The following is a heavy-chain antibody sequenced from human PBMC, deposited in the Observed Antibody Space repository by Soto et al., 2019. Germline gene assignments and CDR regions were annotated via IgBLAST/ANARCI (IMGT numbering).Heavy chain of an antibody. CDR2: MNPNSGNT. CDR1: GYTFTSYD. Sequence: ASVKVSCKASGYTFTSYDINWVRQATGQGLEWMGWMNPNSGNTGYAQKFQGRVTMTRNTSISTAYMELSSLRSEDTAVYYCARAPPYCSSSNCYTLPDYWGQGTLVTVSS. V-gene: IGHV1-8*01. D-gene: IGHD2-2*02. J-gene: IGHJ4*02. CDR3: ARAPPYCSSSNCYTLPDY.